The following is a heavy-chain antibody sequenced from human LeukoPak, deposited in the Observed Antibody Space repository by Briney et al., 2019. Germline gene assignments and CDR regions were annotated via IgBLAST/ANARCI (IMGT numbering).Heavy chain of an antibody. CDR2: IYYSGST. D-gene: IGHD3-3*01. V-gene: IGHV4-39*07. Sequence: ASETLSLTCTVSGGSISSSSYYWGWIRQPPGKGLEWIGSIYYSGSTYYNPSLKSRVTISVDTSKNQFSLKLSSVTAADTAVYYCARDERLLSFLKWGQGTLVTVSS. J-gene: IGHJ4*02. CDR3: ARDERLLSFLK. CDR1: GGSISSSSYY.